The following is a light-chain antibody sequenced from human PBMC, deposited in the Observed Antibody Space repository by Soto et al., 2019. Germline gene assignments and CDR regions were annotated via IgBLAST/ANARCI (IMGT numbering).Light chain of an antibody. CDR1: SNDIGVYDF. V-gene: IGLV2-8*01. Sequence: QSALTQPPSASGSPGQSVTISCTGTSNDIGVYDFVSWYQQHPGKAPKVIIYQVNKRPSGVPDRFSGSKSANTASLTVSGLRPEDEADYFCSSFAGSYSPYVFGTGTKVTVL. J-gene: IGLJ1*01. CDR2: QVN. CDR3: SSFAGSYSPYV.